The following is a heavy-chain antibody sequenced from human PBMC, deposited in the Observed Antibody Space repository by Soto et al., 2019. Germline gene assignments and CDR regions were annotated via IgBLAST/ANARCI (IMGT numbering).Heavy chain of an antibody. CDR2: IGPRDSYT. V-gene: IGHV5-10-1*01. CDR1: GYSFTTYW. D-gene: IGHD6-19*01. J-gene: IGHJ4*02. Sequence: EVQLVQSGAEVKKPGESLKISCKGSGYSFTTYWISWVRQMPGKGLEWMGRIGPRDSYTNYSPSYHGHVTISTDKSLSTAYLQFGSLKASDNATYYCAALSVAGLFNYWGQGTLITVSS. CDR3: AALSVAGLFNY.